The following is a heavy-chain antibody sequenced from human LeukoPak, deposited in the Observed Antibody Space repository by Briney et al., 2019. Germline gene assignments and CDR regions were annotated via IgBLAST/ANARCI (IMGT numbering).Heavy chain of an antibody. V-gene: IGHV3-30-3*01. Sequence: GGSLRLSCAASGFTFSSYAMHWVRQAPGKGLEWVAVISYDGSNKYYADSVKGRFTISRDNSKNTLYLQMNSLRAEDTAVYHCASGKAGTASWFDYWGQGTLVTVSS. D-gene: IGHD1-1*01. CDR2: ISYDGSNK. CDR3: ASGKAGTASWFDY. J-gene: IGHJ4*02. CDR1: GFTFSSYA.